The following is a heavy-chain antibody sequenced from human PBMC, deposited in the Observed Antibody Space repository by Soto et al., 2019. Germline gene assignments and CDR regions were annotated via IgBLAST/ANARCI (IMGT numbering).Heavy chain of an antibody. D-gene: IGHD3-3*01. J-gene: IGHJ6*02. Sequence: PSETLSLTCSVSGGSFSRYYWVWLRQPAGEGLEWLGRISTGGSAHYNPSLKSRVTMSVDTSKKEFSLKLTSVTAADTAVYYCARVSVLAFGVMDVWGQGSTVTVSS. CDR2: ISTGGSA. V-gene: IGHV4-4*07. CDR1: GGSFSRYY. CDR3: ARVSVLAFGVMDV.